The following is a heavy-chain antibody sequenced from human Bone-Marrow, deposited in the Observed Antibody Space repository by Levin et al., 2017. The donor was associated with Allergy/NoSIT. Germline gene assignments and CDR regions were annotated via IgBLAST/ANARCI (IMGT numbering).Heavy chain of an antibody. CDR2: LYSTGST. CDR3: ARRDGHNNDVFFDS. V-gene: IGHV4-4*08. CDR1: GASISSYH. Sequence: SETLSLTCTVSGASISSYHWSWIRQPPGKGLEWIGCLYSTGSTIYNPSLTSRVTISGDTSKSQFSLKLTSVTATDTAVYYCARRDGHNNDVFFDSWGQGTLVTVSS. J-gene: IGHJ4*02. D-gene: IGHD5-24*01.